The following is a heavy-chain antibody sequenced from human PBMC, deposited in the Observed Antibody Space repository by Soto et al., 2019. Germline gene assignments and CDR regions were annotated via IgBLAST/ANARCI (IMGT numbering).Heavy chain of an antibody. D-gene: IGHD6-13*01. CDR2: ISGGGGST. CDR3: AKAPNSNYYYMDV. Sequence: GGSLRLSCAASGFTFSSYVMSWVRQTPGKGLEWVSVISGGGGSTYYVDSVKGRFTISRDNSKNTLYLQMNSLRAEDTAVYYCAKAPNSNYYYMDVWGNGTTVTVSS. V-gene: IGHV3-23*01. CDR1: GFTFSSYV. J-gene: IGHJ6*03.